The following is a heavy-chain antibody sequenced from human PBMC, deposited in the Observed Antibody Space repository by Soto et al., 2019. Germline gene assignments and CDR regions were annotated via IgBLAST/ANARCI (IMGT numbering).Heavy chain of an antibody. CDR2: IRNKDHSYAT. CDR1: GFTFSGSA. V-gene: IGHV3-73*01. Sequence: EVQLVESGGGLVQPGGSLKLSCAASGFTFSGSAMHWVRQASGKGLEWVGRIRNKDHSYATAYAASVKGRFTISRDDSQTTAYLQMHSLKTEDTAIYFCSSNLAPRSSPFDPWGQGTLVTVYS. CDR3: SSNLAPRSSPFDP. J-gene: IGHJ5*02. D-gene: IGHD6-6*01.